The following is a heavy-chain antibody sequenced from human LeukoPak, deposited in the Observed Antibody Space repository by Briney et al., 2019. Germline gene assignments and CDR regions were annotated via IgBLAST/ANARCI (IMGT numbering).Heavy chain of an antibody. Sequence: SETLSLTCAVYGGSFSGYYWSWIRQPPGKGLEWIGEINHSGSTNYNPSLKSRVTISVDTSKNQFSLKLSSVTAADTAVYYCARGAPYYYDSSGHGNDYWGQGTLVTVSS. V-gene: IGHV4-34*01. D-gene: IGHD3-22*01. J-gene: IGHJ4*02. CDR3: ARGAPYYYDSSGHGNDY. CDR2: INHSGST. CDR1: GGSFSGYY.